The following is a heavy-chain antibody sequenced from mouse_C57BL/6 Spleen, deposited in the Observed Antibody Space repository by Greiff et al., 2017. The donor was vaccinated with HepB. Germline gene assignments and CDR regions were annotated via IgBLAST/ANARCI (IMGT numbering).Heavy chain of an antibody. CDR1: GFTFSDYG. D-gene: IGHD1-1*01. CDR2: ISSGSSTI. J-gene: IGHJ4*01. CDR3: ASDGDYYGNYAMDY. V-gene: IGHV5-17*01. Sequence: EVMLVESGGGLVKPGGSLKLSCAASGFTFSDYGMHWVRQAPEKGLEWVAYISSGSSTIYYADTVKGRFTISRDNAKNTLFLQMTSLRSEDTAMYYCASDGDYYGNYAMDYWGQGTSVTVSS.